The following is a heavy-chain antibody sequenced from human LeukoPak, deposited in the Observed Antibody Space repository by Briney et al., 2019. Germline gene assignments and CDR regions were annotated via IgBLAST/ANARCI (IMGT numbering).Heavy chain of an antibody. CDR1: GFTFSTYA. CDR2: ISGSGGST. D-gene: IGHD2-21*01. J-gene: IGHJ4*02. CDR3: AKNLNSGRLNSFDY. Sequence: GGSLRLSCAASGFTFSTYAMSWVRQAPGKGLEWVSAISGSGGSTYYADSVKGRFTIFSDSSKNTLYLQMNGLRAEDTAVYYCAKNLNSGRLNSFDYWGQGTLVTVSS. V-gene: IGHV3-23*01.